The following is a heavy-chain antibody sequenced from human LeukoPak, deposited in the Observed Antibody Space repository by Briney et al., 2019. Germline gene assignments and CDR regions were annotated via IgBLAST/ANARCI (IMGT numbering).Heavy chain of an antibody. Sequence: PSQTLSLTCTVSGGSISSGSYYWSWIRQPAGKGLEWIGRIYTSGSTNYNPSLKSRVTISVDTSKNQFSLKLSSVTAADTAVYYCARGAKGYYGSGRSRLAEYFQHWGQGTLVTVSS. CDR2: IYTSGST. J-gene: IGHJ1*01. CDR1: GGSISSGSYY. V-gene: IGHV4-61*02. D-gene: IGHD3-10*01. CDR3: ARGAKGYYGSGRSRLAEYFQH.